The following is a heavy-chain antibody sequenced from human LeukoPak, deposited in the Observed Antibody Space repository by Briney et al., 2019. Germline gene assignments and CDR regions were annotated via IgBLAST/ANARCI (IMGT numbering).Heavy chain of an antibody. D-gene: IGHD6-19*01. CDR3: ARRSNLVAVAANPPDY. CDR1: GGTFSSYA. V-gene: IGHV1-69*04. CDR2: IVPILGIA. Sequence: ASVKVSCKASGGTFSSYAISWVRQAPGQGLEWMGRIVPILGIANYAQKFQGRVTITADKSTSTAYMELSSLRSEDTAVYYCARRSNLVAVAANPPDYWGQGTLVTVSS. J-gene: IGHJ4*02.